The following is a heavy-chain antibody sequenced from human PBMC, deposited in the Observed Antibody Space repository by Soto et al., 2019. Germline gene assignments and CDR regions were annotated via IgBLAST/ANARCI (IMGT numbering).Heavy chain of an antibody. CDR1: GFTFDDYA. Sequence: GGSLRLSCAASGFTFDDYAMHWVRQAPGKGLEWVSGISWNTGTIGYADSVKGRFTISRDNAKNSLYLQMNSLRAEDTAFYYCAKSSAYDFVVGYFDYWGQGTLVTVSS. D-gene: IGHD5-12*01. V-gene: IGHV3-9*01. CDR2: ISWNTGTI. J-gene: IGHJ4*02. CDR3: AKSSAYDFVVGYFDY.